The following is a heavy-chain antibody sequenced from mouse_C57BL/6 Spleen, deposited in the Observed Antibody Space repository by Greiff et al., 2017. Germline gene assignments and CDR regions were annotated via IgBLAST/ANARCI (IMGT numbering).Heavy chain of an antibody. J-gene: IGHJ4*01. V-gene: IGHV3-8*01. CDR3: ARSRRYYAMDY. CDR1: GYSITSDY. Sequence: EVQLVESGPGLAKPSQTLSLTCSVTGYSITSDYWHWIRKFPGHKLEYIGHIRYSGSTYYNPSPISRISIARDTSKNQYYLQWNTVTTEDTATYYSARSRRYYAMDYWGQGTSVTVSS. CDR2: IRYSGST.